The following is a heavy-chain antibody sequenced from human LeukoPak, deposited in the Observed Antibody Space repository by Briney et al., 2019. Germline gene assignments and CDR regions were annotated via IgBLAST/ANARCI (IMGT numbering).Heavy chain of an antibody. CDR2: ISSTSSHT. J-gene: IGHJ5*02. D-gene: IGHD3-10*01. CDR3: AKGSARWFDH. CDR1: VFTSSDSY. V-gene: IGHV3-11*05. Sequence: PGGSLRLSFTVSVFTSSDSYMSWIRQAAGKGLEWIPYISSTSSHTNYADSVKGRFTISRDNAKRSLYLQMNSLRADDTAVYYGAKGSARWFDHWGQGTLVTVSS.